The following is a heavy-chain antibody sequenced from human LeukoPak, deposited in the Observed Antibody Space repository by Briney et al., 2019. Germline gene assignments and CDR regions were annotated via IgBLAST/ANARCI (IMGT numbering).Heavy chain of an antibody. D-gene: IGHD2-15*01. CDR1: GGSFSGYY. CDR2: INHSGST. V-gene: IGHV4-34*01. Sequence: PSETLPLTCAVYGGSFSGYYWSWIRQPPGKGLEWIGEINHSGSTNYNPSLKSRVTISVDTSKNQFSLKLSSVTAADTAVYHCARGGYCSGGSCSRYFDYWGQGTLVTVSS. J-gene: IGHJ4*02. CDR3: ARGGYCSGGSCSRYFDY.